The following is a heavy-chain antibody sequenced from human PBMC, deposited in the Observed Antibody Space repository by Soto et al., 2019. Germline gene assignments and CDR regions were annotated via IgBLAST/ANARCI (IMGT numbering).Heavy chain of an antibody. J-gene: IGHJ6*02. V-gene: IGHV4-34*01. CDR3: ARGRRRLRYFDRDYKRYGMDV. CDR2: INHSGST. D-gene: IGHD3-9*01. CDR1: GGSFSGYY. Sequence: SETLSLTCAVYGGSFSGYYWSWIRQPPGKGLEWIGEINHSGSTNYNPSLKSRVTISVDTSKNQFSLKLSSVTAADTAVYYCARGRRRLRYFDRDYKRYGMDVWGQGTTVTVSS.